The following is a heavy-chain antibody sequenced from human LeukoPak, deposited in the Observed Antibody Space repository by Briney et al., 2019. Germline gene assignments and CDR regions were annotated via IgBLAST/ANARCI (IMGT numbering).Heavy chain of an antibody. J-gene: IGHJ4*02. Sequence: SETLSLTCAVSGGSISSSNWWSWVRQPPGKGLEWIGEIYHSGSTNYNPSLKSRVTISVDKSKNQFSLKLSSVTAADTAVYYCARDSVPHYDILTGYYAPHYFDYWGQGTLVTVSS. CDR3: ARDSVPHYDILTGYYAPHYFDY. V-gene: IGHV4-4*02. D-gene: IGHD3-9*01. CDR1: GGSISSSNW. CDR2: IYHSGST.